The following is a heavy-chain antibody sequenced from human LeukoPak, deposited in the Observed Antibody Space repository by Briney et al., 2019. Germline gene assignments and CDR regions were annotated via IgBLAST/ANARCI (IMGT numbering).Heavy chain of an antibody. CDR2: IKQAGREK. CDR3: ARGAAMDY. V-gene: IGHV3-7*05. D-gene: IGHD2-2*01. J-gene: IGHJ4*02. CDR1: RFPYSSYW. Sequence: GGPLTLLCGPCRFPYSSYWMLCLRQAPGKGLEWVANIKQAGREKLYVDSVKGRFTISRNNAKNSLDLQMTSLTAEYTAVYYGARGAAMDYWGQGTLVTVSS.